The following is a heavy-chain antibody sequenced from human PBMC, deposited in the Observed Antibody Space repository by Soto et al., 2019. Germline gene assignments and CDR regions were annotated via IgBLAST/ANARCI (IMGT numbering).Heavy chain of an antibody. CDR2: IKEDGSEK. Sequence: GSLRLSCAASGFTFSNSWMSWVRQAPGKGLEWVANIKEDGSEKDYVDPVKGRFTITRDNAKNSLYLQMNNLRAEDTAVYFCTRKRFGMDVWGQGTTVTVSS. V-gene: IGHV3-7*03. CDR3: TRKRFGMDV. J-gene: IGHJ6*02. CDR1: GFTFSNSW.